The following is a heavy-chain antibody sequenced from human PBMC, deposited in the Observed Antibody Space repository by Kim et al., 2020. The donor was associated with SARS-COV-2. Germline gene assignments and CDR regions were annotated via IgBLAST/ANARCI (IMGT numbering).Heavy chain of an antibody. CDR3: ARPFNIAAAGTDYYYGMDV. CDR1: GGTFSSYA. V-gene: IGHV1-69*06. D-gene: IGHD6-13*01. J-gene: IGHJ6*02. Sequence: SVKVSCKASGGTFSSYAISWVRQAPGQGLEWMGGIIPIFGTANYAQKFQGRVTITADKSTSTAYMELSSLRSEDTAVYYCARPFNIAAAGTDYYYGMDVWGQGTTVTVSS. CDR2: IIPIFGTA.